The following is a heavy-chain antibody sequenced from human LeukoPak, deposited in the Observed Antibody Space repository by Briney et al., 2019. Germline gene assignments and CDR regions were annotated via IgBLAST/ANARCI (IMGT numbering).Heavy chain of an antibody. V-gene: IGHV3-23*01. Sequence: QPGGSLRLSCAASGLTFSGYAMSWVRQAPGKGLEWVSAISGSGGSTYYADSVKGRFTISRDNSKNTLYLQMNSLRAEDTAVYYCAKDRLRLGELPRYGMDVWGQGTTVTVSS. CDR1: GLTFSGYA. CDR2: ISGSGGST. J-gene: IGHJ6*02. D-gene: IGHD3-16*01. CDR3: AKDRLRLGELPRYGMDV.